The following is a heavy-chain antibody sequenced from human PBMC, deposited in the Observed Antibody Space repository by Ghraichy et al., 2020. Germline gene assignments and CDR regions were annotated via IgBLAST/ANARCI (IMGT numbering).Heavy chain of an antibody. J-gene: IGHJ6*02. CDR1: GFTFSGYS. D-gene: IGHD4-23*01. Sequence: GGSLRLSCVASGFTFSGYSLNWVRQSPGKGLEWVSYITSSSRTKSYADSVKGRFTISRDNAQNSLYLQMNSLRDEDAAVYYCARGSKVVRFFYYDGIDVWGQGTTVTVSS. CDR2: ITSSSRTK. CDR3: ARGSKVVRFFYYDGIDV. V-gene: IGHV3-48*02.